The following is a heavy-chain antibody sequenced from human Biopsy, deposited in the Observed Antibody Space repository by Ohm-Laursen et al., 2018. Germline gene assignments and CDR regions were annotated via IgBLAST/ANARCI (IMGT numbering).Heavy chain of an antibody. J-gene: IGHJ4*02. CDR3: TGDSGGLGDY. D-gene: IGHD2-8*02. Sequence: GSLRLSCAASGFTFSRSVMHWVRQAPGKGLMWVSRIHGDERSATYAEPVKGRFTISRDNAKNTLHLQMNSLRAEDTAVYCCTGDSGGLGDYWGQGTLVTVSS. V-gene: IGHV3-74*03. CDR2: IHGDERSA. CDR1: GFTFSRSV.